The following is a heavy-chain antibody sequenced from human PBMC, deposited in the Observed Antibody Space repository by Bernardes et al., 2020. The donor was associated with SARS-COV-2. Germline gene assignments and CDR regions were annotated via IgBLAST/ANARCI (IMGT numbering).Heavy chain of an antibody. CDR1: WFTVSTSY. CDR3: DRRFNTNWAHDY. D-gene: IGHD1-1*01. Sequence: GGSLRLSCAASWFTVSTSYMSWVRQAPGKGLEWVSVIYRGGQTYYADSVKGRFTFSRDNSKNSLYLQMNSLRAEDTAVYYCDRRFNTNWAHDYWGQGTLVTVSS. CDR2: IYRGGQT. J-gene: IGHJ4*02. V-gene: IGHV3-66*04.